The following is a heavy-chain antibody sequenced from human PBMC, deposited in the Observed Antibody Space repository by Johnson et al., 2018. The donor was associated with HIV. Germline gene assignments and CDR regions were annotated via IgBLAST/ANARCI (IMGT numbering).Heavy chain of an antibody. CDR1: GFTFDDYA. J-gene: IGHJ3*02. CDR2: ISGDDDVP. D-gene: IGHD2-21*01. V-gene: IGHV3-23*04. CDR3: ATALILDAFDI. Sequence: VQLVESGGGLVQPGRSLRLSCAASGFTFDDYAMTWVRQAPGKGLEWVSAISGDDDVPYYADSVKGRFTISRDNSKNTLYLQMSSLRPEDTAVYYCATALILDAFDIWGQGTMVTVSS.